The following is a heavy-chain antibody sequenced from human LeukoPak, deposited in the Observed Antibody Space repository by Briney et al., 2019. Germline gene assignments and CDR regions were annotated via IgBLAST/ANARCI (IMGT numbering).Heavy chain of an antibody. J-gene: IGHJ3*02. CDR3: AREPPADAFDI. CDR1: GGSISSSSYY. V-gene: IGHV4-30-4*08. CDR2: IYYSGST. Sequence: PSETLSLTCTVSGGSISSSSYYWGWIRQPPGKGLEWIGYIYYSGSTYYNPSLKSRVTISVDTSKNQFSLKLSSVTAADTAVYYCAREPPADAFDIWGQGTMVTVSS.